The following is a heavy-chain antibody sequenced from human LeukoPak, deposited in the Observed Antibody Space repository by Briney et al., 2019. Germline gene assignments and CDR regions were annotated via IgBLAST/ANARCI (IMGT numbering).Heavy chain of an antibody. V-gene: IGHV3-30*03. CDR3: ARDYAKAARVSGGSHYSPGY. J-gene: IGHJ4*02. CDR2: ISYDGSNK. D-gene: IGHD2-15*01. CDR1: GFTFSSYG. Sequence: GGSLRLSCAASGFTFSSYGMHWVRQAPGKGLEWVAVISYDGSNKYYADSVKGRFTISRDNSKNTLYLQMNSLRAEDTAVYYCARDYAKAARVSGGSHYSPGYWGQGTLVTVSS.